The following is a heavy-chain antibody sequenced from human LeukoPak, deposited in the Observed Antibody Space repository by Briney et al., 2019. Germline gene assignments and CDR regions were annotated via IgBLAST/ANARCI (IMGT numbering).Heavy chain of an antibody. Sequence: PGGSLRLSCAASGFTFDDYAMHWVRQAPGKGLEWVSGISWNSGSIGYADSVKGRFTISRDNSKNTLYLLMNSLRAEDTAVYYCATSGWWGYFDYWGQGTLVTVSS. CDR2: ISWNSGSI. V-gene: IGHV3-9*01. CDR1: GFTFDDYA. CDR3: ATSGWWGYFDY. D-gene: IGHD6-19*01. J-gene: IGHJ4*02.